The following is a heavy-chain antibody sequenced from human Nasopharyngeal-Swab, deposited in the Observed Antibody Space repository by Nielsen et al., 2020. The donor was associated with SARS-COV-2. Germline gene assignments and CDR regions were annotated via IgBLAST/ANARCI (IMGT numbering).Heavy chain of an antibody. CDR1: GGSFSGYY. CDR3: ARGSPPGVVPAALGVIFYYYYYMDV. J-gene: IGHJ6*03. D-gene: IGHD2-2*01. CDR2: INHSGST. V-gene: IGHV4-34*01. Sequence: SETLSLTCAVYGGSFSGYYWSWIRQPPGKGLEWIGAINHSGSTNYNPSLKSRVTISVDPSNNQFSLKLSSVTAADTALYYCARGSPPGVVPAALGVIFYYYYYMDVWGKGTTVTVSS.